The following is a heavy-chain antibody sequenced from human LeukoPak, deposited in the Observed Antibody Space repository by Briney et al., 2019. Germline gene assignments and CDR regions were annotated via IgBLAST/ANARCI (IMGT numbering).Heavy chain of an antibody. J-gene: IGHJ4*02. Sequence: GGSLRLSCAASGFTFSNDWMHWVRQAPGKGLVWVSRINSDGSSISYADSVKGRFTISRDNAKNTLYLQMNSLGGEDTAVYYCARGPSGYHNTGGQGTLVTVSS. V-gene: IGHV3-74*01. CDR1: GFTFSNDW. D-gene: IGHD5-12*01. CDR3: ARGPSGYHNT. CDR2: INSDGSSI.